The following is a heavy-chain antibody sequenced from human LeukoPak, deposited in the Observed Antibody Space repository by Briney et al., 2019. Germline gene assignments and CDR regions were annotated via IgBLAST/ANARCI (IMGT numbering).Heavy chain of an antibody. V-gene: IGHV1-3*01. J-gene: IGHJ6*02. Sequence: ASVKVSYKASGYTFTSYAMHWVRQAPGQGLEWMGWINAGNGNTRYSQEFQGRVTITRDTSASTAYMELSSLRSEDTAVYYCARSYLDYGMDVWGQGTTVTVSS. CDR2: INAGNGNT. D-gene: IGHD2-2*02. CDR3: ARSYLDYGMDV. CDR1: GYTFTSYA.